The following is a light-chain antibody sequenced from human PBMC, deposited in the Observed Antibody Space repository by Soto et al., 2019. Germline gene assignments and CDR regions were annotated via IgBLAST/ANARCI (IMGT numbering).Light chain of an antibody. CDR2: GAS. J-gene: IGKJ1*01. CDR1: QSVSSSF. CDR3: QHYVTSPWA. V-gene: IGKV3-20*01. Sequence: EIVLTQSPGTLSLSPGERATLSCRASQSVSSSFLAWYQQKPGQAPRLLIYGASNRATGIPDRFSGSGSGTDFTITISRLEPEDFAVYYCQHYVTSPWAFGQGTKVAIE.